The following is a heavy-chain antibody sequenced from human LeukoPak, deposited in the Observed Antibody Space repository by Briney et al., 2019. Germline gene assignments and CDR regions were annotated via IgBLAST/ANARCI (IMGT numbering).Heavy chain of an antibody. Sequence: GGSLRLSCAASGFKLSSYWMSWVRQAPGKGLEWVASIKQDGGEKYYVDSVKGRFTISRDNAKNSLYLQMNSLRAEDTAVYYCVRWLRPSDTFDLWGQGTMVTVSS. CDR3: VRWLRPSDTFDL. CDR2: IKQDGGEK. J-gene: IGHJ3*01. V-gene: IGHV3-7*01. CDR1: GFKLSSYW. D-gene: IGHD5-12*01.